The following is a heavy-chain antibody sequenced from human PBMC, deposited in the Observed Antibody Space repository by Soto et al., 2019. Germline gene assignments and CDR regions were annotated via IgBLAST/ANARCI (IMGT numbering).Heavy chain of an antibody. J-gene: IGHJ4*02. Sequence: EVQLVESGGGLVKPGGSLRLSCAASGFTFSSYSMNWVRQAPGKGLEWVSSISSSSSYIYYADSVKGRFTISRDNAKNSLYLQMNTLSAEDTAVYYCARGGVGATGVIPGTDYLGQGTLVTVSS. D-gene: IGHD1-26*01. CDR1: GFTFSSYS. CDR3: ARGGVGATGVIPGTDY. V-gene: IGHV3-21*01. CDR2: ISSSSSYI.